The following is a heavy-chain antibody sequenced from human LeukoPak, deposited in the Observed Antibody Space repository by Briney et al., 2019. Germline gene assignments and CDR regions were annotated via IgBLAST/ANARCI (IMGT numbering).Heavy chain of an antibody. V-gene: IGHV4-34*01. CDR3: ARTPHSSSWYYNYYYYMDV. D-gene: IGHD6-13*01. CDR1: GGSFSGYY. Sequence: SETLSLTCAVYGGSFSGYYWSWIRQPPGKGLEWIGEINHSGSTNYNPSLKSRVTISVDTSKNQFSLRLSSVTAADTAVYYCARTPHSSSWYYNYYYYMDVWGKGTTVTISS. CDR2: INHSGST. J-gene: IGHJ6*03.